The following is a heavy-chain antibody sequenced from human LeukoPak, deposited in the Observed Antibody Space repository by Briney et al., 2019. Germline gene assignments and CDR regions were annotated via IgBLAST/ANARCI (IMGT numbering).Heavy chain of an antibody. CDR1: GFTFSSFE. Sequence: GGSLRLSCAASGFTFSSFEMNWVRQAPGRGLEWLSHISTSGSTKYYANSVKGRFTISRDNAENSVYLQMSSLKASDTAMYYCARRVGGSSPRGYFDSWGQGTLVTVSS. V-gene: IGHV3-48*03. CDR3: ARRVGGSSPRGYFDS. D-gene: IGHD2-2*01. CDR2: ISTSGSTK. J-gene: IGHJ4*02.